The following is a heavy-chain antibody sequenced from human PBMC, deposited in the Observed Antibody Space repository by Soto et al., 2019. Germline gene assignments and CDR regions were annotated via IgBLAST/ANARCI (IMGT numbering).Heavy chain of an antibody. D-gene: IGHD3-22*01. J-gene: IGHJ3*02. V-gene: IGHV5-10-1*01. CDR3: AREGNRYYYDSSGIPSDAFDI. CDR1: GYSFTSYW. CDR2: IDPSDSYT. Sequence: PGELKKNPCKGSGYSFTSYWISWVRKMTGKGLEWMGRIDPSDSYTNYSPSFQGHVTISADKSISTAYLQWSSLKASDTAMYYCAREGNRYYYDSSGIPSDAFDIWGQGTMVTVSS.